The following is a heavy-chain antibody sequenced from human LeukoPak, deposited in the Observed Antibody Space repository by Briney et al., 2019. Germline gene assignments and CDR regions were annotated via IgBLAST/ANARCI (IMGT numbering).Heavy chain of an antibody. CDR1: GGSISSGSYY. Sequence: PSQTLSLTCTVSGGSISSGSYYWSWIRQPAGKGLEWIGRIYTSGSTNYNPSLKSRVTISVDTSKNQFSLKLSSVTAADTAVYYCARERVYYGSSGYRYYFDYWGQGTLVTVSS. D-gene: IGHD3-22*01. V-gene: IGHV4-61*02. J-gene: IGHJ4*02. CDR2: IYTSGST. CDR3: ARERVYYGSSGYRYYFDY.